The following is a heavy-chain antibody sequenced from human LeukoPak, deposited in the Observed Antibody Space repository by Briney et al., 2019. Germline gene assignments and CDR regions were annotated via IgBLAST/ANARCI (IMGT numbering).Heavy chain of an antibody. V-gene: IGHV3-23*01. CDR1: GFTFSSYA. CDR3: AKDTGYSYGYSDY. J-gene: IGHJ4*02. Sequence: GGSLRLSCAASGFTFSSYAMSWVRQAPGKGLEWVSAISGSGGSTYYADSVKGRSTISRDNSKNTLYLQMNSLRAEDTAVYYCAKDTGYSYGYSDYWGQGTLVTVSS. D-gene: IGHD5-18*01. CDR2: ISGSGGST.